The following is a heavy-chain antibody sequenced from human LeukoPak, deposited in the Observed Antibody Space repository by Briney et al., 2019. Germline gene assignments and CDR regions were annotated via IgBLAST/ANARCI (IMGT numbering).Heavy chain of an antibody. CDR2: ISSSGSTI. CDR3: ARKSYSNFDY. J-gene: IGHJ4*02. Sequence: PGGSLRLSCAVSGFTFSRYEMNWVRQAPGKGLEWVSYISSSGSTIYYADSVKGRFTISRDNAKNSLYLQMNSLRADDTAVYYCARKSYSNFDYWGQGTPVTVSS. CDR1: GFTFSRYE. D-gene: IGHD4-11*01. V-gene: IGHV3-48*03.